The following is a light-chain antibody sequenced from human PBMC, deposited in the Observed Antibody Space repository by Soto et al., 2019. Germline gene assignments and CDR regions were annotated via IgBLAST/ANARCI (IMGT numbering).Light chain of an antibody. J-gene: IGKJ4*01. V-gene: IGKV1-9*01. CDR2: AAS. Sequence: IQLTQSPSSLSASVGDRVTITCRASQGIRSYLAWYQQKPGKAPTLLIYAASTLQSGVPSRFSGSGSGTDFTLTIRSLQPEDFATYYCQQLNSYPLTFGGGTKVDI. CDR1: QGIRSY. CDR3: QQLNSYPLT.